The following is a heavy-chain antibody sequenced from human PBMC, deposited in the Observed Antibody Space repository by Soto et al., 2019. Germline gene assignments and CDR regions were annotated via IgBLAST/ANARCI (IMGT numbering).Heavy chain of an antibody. CDR2: IIPIFGTA. CDR1: GGTFSSYA. Sequence: QVQLVQSGAEVKKPGSSVKVSCKASGGTFSSYAISWVRQAPGQGLEWMGGIIPIFGTANYAQKFQGRVTITADKSTSTAYMELSSLRSEDTAVYYCARGSTMIVVVISNDAFDIWGRGTMVTVSS. CDR3: ARGSTMIVVVISNDAFDI. J-gene: IGHJ3*02. D-gene: IGHD3-22*01. V-gene: IGHV1-69*06.